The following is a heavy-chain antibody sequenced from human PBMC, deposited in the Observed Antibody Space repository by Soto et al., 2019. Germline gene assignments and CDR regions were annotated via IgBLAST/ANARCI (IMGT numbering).Heavy chain of an antibody. Sequence: GGSLRLSCAASGFTFSSYGMSWVRQAPGKGLEWVSAISGGGGGKYYADSVKGRFTISRDNSKSTLYLQLNSLRAEDTGVYYCAKFHNAVVAWDYWGQGTMVTVSS. CDR1: GFTFSSYG. V-gene: IGHV3-23*01. CDR2: ISGGGGGK. CDR3: AKFHNAVVAWDY. J-gene: IGHJ4*02. D-gene: IGHD2-21*01.